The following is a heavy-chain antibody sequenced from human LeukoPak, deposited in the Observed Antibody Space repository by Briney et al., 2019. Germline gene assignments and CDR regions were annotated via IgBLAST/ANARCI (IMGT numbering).Heavy chain of an antibody. V-gene: IGHV3-21*01. D-gene: IGHD2-2*01. J-gene: IGHJ4*02. CDR2: ISSISSYI. CDR3: ARGRALYCSSTSCYPDY. Sequence: XWVRXXXXRGLEXVSSISSISSYIYYADSVKGRFTISRDNAKNSLYLQMNSLRAEDMAVYYCARGRALYCSSTSCYPDYWGQGTLVTVSS.